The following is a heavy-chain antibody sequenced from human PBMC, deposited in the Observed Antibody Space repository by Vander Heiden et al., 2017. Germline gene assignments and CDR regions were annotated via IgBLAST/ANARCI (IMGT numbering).Heavy chain of an antibody. Sequence: EVQLVQSGAEVKKPGESLKISCKGSGYSFTSYWIGWVCQMPGKGLEWMGIIYPCDSDTRYSPSFQGQVTISADKSISTAYLQWSSLKASDTAMYYCARQVSIVGATWLPGGMDVWGQGTTVTVSS. D-gene: IGHD1-26*01. CDR3: ARQVSIVGATWLPGGMDV. CDR2: IYPCDSDT. CDR1: GYSFTSYW. V-gene: IGHV5-51*01. J-gene: IGHJ6*02.